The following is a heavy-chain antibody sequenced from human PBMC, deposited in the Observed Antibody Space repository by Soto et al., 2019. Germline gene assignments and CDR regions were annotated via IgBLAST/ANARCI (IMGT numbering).Heavy chain of an antibody. J-gene: IGHJ4*02. Sequence: GWSLRLSCAASGFTFDDYAMHWVRQAPGKGLEWVSFISWNSGSIGYADSVKGRFTISRDNANNSLYLQMNSLRAEDTAVYYCEKDRGFIDPFDYWGQGALVTVSS. CDR2: ISWNSGSI. CDR1: GFTFDDYA. CDR3: EKDRGFIDPFDY. D-gene: IGHD3-16*02. V-gene: IGHV3-9*01.